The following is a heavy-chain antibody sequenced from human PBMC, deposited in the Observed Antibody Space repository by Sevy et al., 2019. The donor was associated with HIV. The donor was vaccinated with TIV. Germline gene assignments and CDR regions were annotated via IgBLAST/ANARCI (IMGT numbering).Heavy chain of an antibody. CDR1: GFTFSSYA. V-gene: IGHV3-23*01. D-gene: IGHD3-10*01. CDR3: ANLSPYSGSYYDY. CDR2: ISGSGGST. J-gene: IGHJ4*02. Sequence: GGSLRLSCAASGFTFSSYAMSWVRQAPGKGLEWVSAISGSGGSTYYADSVKGRFTISRDNSKKTLYLQMNSLRAEDTAVYYCANLSPYSGSYYDYWGQGTLVTVSS.